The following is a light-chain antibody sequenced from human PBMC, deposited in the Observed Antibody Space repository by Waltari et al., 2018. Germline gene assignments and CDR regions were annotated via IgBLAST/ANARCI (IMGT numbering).Light chain of an antibody. CDR3: QQYNNWPPA. J-gene: IGKJ2*01. V-gene: IGKV3-15*01. CDR1: QSVSSN. Sequence: EIVSTQSPATLSVSPGDRATLSCRASQSVSSNLAWYQQKPGQAPRLLIYGASTRATGIPARFSGSGSGTEFTLTISSMQSEDFAVYYCQQYNNWPPAFGQGTKLEIK. CDR2: GAS.